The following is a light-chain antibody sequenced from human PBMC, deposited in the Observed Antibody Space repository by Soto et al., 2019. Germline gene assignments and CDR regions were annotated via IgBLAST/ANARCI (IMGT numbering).Light chain of an antibody. CDR1: QGISSY. CDR2: AAS. Sequence: AIRMTQSPASFSASTGDRVTITCRASQGISSYLAWYQQKPGKAPKLLIYAASTLKSGVPSRFSGSGSGTDFTLTSSCLQSEDFATYYCQHYYSYPRAFGQGTKVEIK. J-gene: IGKJ1*01. V-gene: IGKV1-8*01. CDR3: QHYYSYPRA.